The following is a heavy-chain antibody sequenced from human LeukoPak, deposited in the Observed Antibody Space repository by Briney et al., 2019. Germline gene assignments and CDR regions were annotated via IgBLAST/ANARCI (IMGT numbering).Heavy chain of an antibody. V-gene: IGHV1-69*13. CDR3: ARSLSTDQLLLRTFDY. CDR1: GGTFSSYA. D-gene: IGHD2-2*01. J-gene: IGHJ4*02. Sequence: SVKVSCKASGGTFSSYAISWVRQAPGQGLEWMGGIIPIFGTANYAQKFQGRVTITADESTSTAYMELSSLRSEDTAVYYCARSLSTDQLLLRTFDYWGQGTLVTVSS. CDR2: IIPIFGTA.